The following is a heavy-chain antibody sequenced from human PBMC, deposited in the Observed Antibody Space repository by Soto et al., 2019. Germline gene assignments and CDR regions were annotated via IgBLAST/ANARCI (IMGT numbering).Heavy chain of an antibody. CDR2: IRISGSSGSSTT. V-gene: IGHV3-48*02. J-gene: IGHJ4*02. CDR3: ARDWECDGILVFEY. Sequence: GGSLRLSCAASGFIFSSYNMNWVRQAPGKGLEWISYIRISGSSGSSTTYYADSVTGRFTISRDNAKNSLYLQMSSLRDEDTVVYYCARDWECDGILVFEYLGQGPLVT. CDR1: GFIFSSYN. D-gene: IGHD1-26*01.